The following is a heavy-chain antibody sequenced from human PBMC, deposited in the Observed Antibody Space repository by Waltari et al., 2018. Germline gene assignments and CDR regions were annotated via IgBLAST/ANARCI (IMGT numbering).Heavy chain of an antibody. CDR1: GYTFTDYF. D-gene: IGHD2-2*01. V-gene: IGHV1-69-2*01. CDR2: VDPEDGET. J-gene: IGHJ4*02. Sequence: EVQLVQSGAEVKKPGATVKISCKASGYTFTDYFLPWVQQAPGKGLEWMGRVDPEDGETIYAEKFQGRVTITADTSTDTAYMELSSLRSEDTAVYYCATDRVDQLLGNYWGQGTLVTVSS. CDR3: ATDRVDQLLGNY.